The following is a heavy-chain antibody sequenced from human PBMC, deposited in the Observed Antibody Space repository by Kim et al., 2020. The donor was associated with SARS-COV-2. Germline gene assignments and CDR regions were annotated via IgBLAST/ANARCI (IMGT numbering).Heavy chain of an antibody. CDR3: AKSGRNYKDHFDY. D-gene: IGHD1-7*01. CDR2: ISASGGST. J-gene: IGHJ4*02. CDR1: GFTFNSYA. Sequence: GGSLRLSCAASGFTFNSYAMSWVRQAPGKGLGCVSTISASGGSTYYADSVKGRFTISRDNSKDTLYLQMDSLRAEDTAVYYCAKSGRNYKDHFDYWGRGT. V-gene: IGHV3-23*01.